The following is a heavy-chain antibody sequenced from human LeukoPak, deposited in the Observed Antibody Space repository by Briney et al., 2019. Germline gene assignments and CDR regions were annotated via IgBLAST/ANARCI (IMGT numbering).Heavy chain of an antibody. V-gene: IGHV4-59*01. J-gene: IGHJ4*02. CDR2: IYYSGTT. CDR1: GGSISSYY. Sequence: SETLSLTCTVSGGSISSYYWSWIRQAPGKGLEWIAYIYYSGTTKYNPSLKSRRTISSDTSKKQLPLKLSSVTAADRAVYYCARGVYIAAAQYGYGGQGTLVTVSS. CDR3: ARGVYIAAAQYGY. D-gene: IGHD6-13*01.